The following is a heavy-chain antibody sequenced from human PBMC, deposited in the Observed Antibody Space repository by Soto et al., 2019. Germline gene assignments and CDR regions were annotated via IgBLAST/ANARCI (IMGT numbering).Heavy chain of an antibody. CDR3: ASEYCSGGSCYSRIFDY. D-gene: IGHD2-15*01. J-gene: IGHJ4*02. V-gene: IGHV3-21*04. Sequence: VSLRLSCAAFGFTFNTYAMHWVRQSPGEGLEWVAFISSGSDYIYYADSVKGRFTISRDNAKSSLYLQMNSLTDDDTALYYCASEYCSGGSCYSRIFDYWGQGSLVTVSS. CDR2: ISSGSDYI. CDR1: GFTFNTYA.